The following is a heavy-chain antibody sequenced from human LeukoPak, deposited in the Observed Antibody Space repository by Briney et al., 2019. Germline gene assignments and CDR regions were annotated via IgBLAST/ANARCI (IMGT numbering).Heavy chain of an antibody. J-gene: IGHJ4*02. CDR1: GGSISSSSYY. V-gene: IGHV4-39*07. CDR3: ASLSRSGSYPDY. CDR2: IYYSGST. Sequence: SEALSLTCTVSGGSISSSSYYWGWIRQPPGKGLEWLGSIYYSGSTYYNPSLKSRVTISVDTSKNQFSLKLSSVTAADTAVYYCASLSRSGSYPDYWGQGTLVTVSS. D-gene: IGHD1-26*01.